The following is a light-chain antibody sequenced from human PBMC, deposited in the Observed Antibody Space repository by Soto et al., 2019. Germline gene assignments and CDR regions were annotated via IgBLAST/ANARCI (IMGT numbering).Light chain of an antibody. V-gene: IGLV1-44*01. CDR2: SNN. J-gene: IGLJ2*01. CDR1: SSNIGSYT. CDR3: AAWDDSLNGVV. Sequence: QSVLTQTPSASGTPGQRVTISSSGSSSNIGSYTVNWYQQLPGTAPKLLIYSNNQRPSGVPDRFSGSKSGTSASLAISGLQSEDEADYYCAAWDDSLNGVVFGGGTKLTVL.